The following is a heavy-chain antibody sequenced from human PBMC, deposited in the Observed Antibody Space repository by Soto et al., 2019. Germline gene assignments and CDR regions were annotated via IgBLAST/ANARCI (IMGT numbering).Heavy chain of an antibody. Sequence: QVQLVESGGGVVQPGRSLRLSCAASGFTFSSYGMHWVRQAPGKGLEWVAVISYDGSNKYYADSVKGRFTISRDNSKNTLYLQMNSLRAEDTAVYYCAKAVVRFWGYSDYWGQGTLVTVSS. CDR2: ISYDGSNK. V-gene: IGHV3-30*18. CDR3: AKAVVRFWGYSDY. CDR1: GFTFSSYG. J-gene: IGHJ4*02. D-gene: IGHD5-18*01.